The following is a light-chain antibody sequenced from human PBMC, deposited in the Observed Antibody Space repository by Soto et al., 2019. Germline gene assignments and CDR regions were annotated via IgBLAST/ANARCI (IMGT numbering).Light chain of an antibody. CDR3: AARDDSLNGHVV. CDR1: NSNIESNT. J-gene: IGLJ2*01. CDR2: SNN. V-gene: IGLV1-44*01. Sequence: QSVLTQPPSASGTPGQRVTISCSGSNSNIESNTVNWYQQLPGTAPKLLIYSNNQRPSGVPDRFSGSKSGTSASLAISGLQSDDEADYYCAARDDSLNGHVVFGGGTKVTVL.